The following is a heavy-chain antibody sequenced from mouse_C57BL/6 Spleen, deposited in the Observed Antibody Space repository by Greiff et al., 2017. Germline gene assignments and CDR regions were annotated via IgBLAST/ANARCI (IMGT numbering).Heavy chain of an antibody. Sequence: VQLQQSGAELARPGASVKMSCKASGYTFTSYTMHWVKQRPGQGLEWIGYINPSSGYTKYNQKFKDKATLTADKSSSTAYMQLSSLTSEDSAVYYCARWDYAYAMDYWGQGTSVTVSS. CDR1: GYTFTSYT. V-gene: IGHV1-4*01. J-gene: IGHJ4*01. CDR3: ARWDYAYAMDY. D-gene: IGHD1-1*01. CDR2: INPSSGYT.